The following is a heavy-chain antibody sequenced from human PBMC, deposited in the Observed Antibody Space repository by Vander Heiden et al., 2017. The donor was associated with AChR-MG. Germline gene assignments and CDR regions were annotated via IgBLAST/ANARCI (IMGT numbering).Heavy chain of an antibody. J-gene: IGHJ4*02. CDR3: ARRSRDSSGYSQFDY. CDR1: GPSIRNYS. CDR2: IHYSGRT. V-gene: IGHV4-59*01. Sequence: VQLQESGPGLVKPSETLSPTCTVSGPSIRNYSWSWVRQPPGKGLEWIGYIHYSGRTNDNPSLKSRGTISVDTSNNHFSLRLTSVTAADTAVYYCARRSRDSSGYSQFDYWGQGTLVTVSS. D-gene: IGHD3-22*01.